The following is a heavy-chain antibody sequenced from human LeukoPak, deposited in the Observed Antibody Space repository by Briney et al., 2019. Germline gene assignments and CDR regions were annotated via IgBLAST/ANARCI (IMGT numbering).Heavy chain of an antibody. CDR1: GYTFTGYY. D-gene: IGHD2-15*01. V-gene: IGHV1-2*02. Sequence: ASVKVSCKASGYTFTGYYMHWVRQAPGQGLEWMGWINPNSGGTNYAQKFQGRVTMTRDTSISTAYMELSRLRSDVSAVYYCARDSVGGYCSGGSCYSSRDAFDIWGQGTMVTVSS. J-gene: IGHJ3*02. CDR2: INPNSGGT. CDR3: ARDSVGGYCSGGSCYSSRDAFDI.